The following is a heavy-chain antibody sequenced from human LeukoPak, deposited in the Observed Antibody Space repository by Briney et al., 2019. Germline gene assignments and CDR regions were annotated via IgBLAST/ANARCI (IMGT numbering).Heavy chain of an antibody. D-gene: IGHD3-3*01. J-gene: IGHJ6*02. Sequence: GGSLRLSCAASGFTFSRYWMSWVRQAPGKGLEWVANIKQDAREKYYVDSVKGRFTISRDNAKNSLYLQMNSLRAEDTAVYYCARELPLTIFGVANGMDVWGQGTTVIVSS. CDR1: GFTFSRYW. V-gene: IGHV3-7*01. CDR2: IKQDAREK. CDR3: ARELPLTIFGVANGMDV.